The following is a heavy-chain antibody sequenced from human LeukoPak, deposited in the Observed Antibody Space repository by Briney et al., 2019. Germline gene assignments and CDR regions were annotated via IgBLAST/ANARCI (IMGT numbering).Heavy chain of an antibody. CDR1: GYTFTSYY. V-gene: IGHV1-46*01. Sequence: GASVKVSCKASGYTFTSYYMHWVRQAAGQGHEWMGIINPSGGSTSYAQKFQGRVTMTRDMSTSTVYMELSSLRSEDTAVYYCARDRSPMVRGVMGYYYYYYMDVWGKGTTVTVSS. D-gene: IGHD3-10*01. J-gene: IGHJ6*03. CDR3: ARDRSPMVRGVMGYYYYYYMDV. CDR2: INPSGGST.